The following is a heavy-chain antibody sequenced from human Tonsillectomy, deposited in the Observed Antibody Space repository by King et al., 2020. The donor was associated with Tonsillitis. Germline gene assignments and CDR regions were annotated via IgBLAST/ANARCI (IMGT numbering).Heavy chain of an antibody. CDR3: ANERLYSSGWDIDY. Sequence: QVQLVESGGGVVQPGRSLSLSCAASGFSFSSNGMHWVRQAPGKGLEWVAVISFDGSNKNYADSVKGRFTISRDNSNNTLFLHMNSLRAEDTAVYYCANERLYSSGWDIDYWGQ. D-gene: IGHD6-19*01. CDR2: ISFDGSNK. CDR1: GFSFSSNG. J-gene: IGHJ4*02. V-gene: IGHV3-33*05.